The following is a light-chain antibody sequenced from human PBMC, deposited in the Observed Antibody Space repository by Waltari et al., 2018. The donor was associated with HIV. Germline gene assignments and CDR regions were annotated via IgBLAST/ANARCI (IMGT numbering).Light chain of an antibody. J-gene: IGKJ1*01. Sequence: EIVLTQSPATLSLSPGERATLSCRASQSVSNYLAWYQQKPGQAPRLLIYDASNRATGIPAKFSGIRSGTYFTLTISSLEPEDFAVYYCQQRSNWPPGWTFGQGTKVEIK. V-gene: IGKV3-11*01. CDR2: DAS. CDR1: QSVSNY. CDR3: QQRSNWPPGWT.